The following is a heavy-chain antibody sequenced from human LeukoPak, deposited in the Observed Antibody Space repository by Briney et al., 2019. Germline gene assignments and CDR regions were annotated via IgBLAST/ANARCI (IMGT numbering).Heavy chain of an antibody. CDR2: IYYSGST. Sequence: SETLSLTCTVSGGSISSYYWSWIRQPPGKGLEWIGYIYYSGSTYYNPSLKSRVTVSVDTSKNQFSLKLSSVTAADTAVYYCARARDYDILLFDPWGQGTLVTVSS. CDR1: GGSISSYY. D-gene: IGHD3-9*01. V-gene: IGHV4-30-4*08. CDR3: ARARDYDILLFDP. J-gene: IGHJ5*02.